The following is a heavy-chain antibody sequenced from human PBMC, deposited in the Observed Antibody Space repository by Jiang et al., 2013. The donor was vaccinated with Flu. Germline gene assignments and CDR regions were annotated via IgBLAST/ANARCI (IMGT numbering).Heavy chain of an antibody. CDR2: IKSKTDGGTT. J-gene: IGHJ4*02. V-gene: IGHV3-15*07. Sequence: QLLESGGGLVKPGGSLRLSCAASGFTFSNAWMNWVRQAPGKGLEWVGRIKSKTDGGTTDYAAPVKGRFTISRDDSKNTLYLQMNSLKTEDTAVYYCTTAFLGAGHEDIDYWGQGTLVTVSS. CDR1: GFTFSNAW. D-gene: IGHD6-19*01. CDR3: TTAFLGAGHEDIDY.